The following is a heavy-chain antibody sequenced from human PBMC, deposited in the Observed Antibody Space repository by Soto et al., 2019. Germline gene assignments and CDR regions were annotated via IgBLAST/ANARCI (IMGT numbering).Heavy chain of an antibody. D-gene: IGHD6-13*01. J-gene: IGHJ6*02. Sequence: GASVKVSCKASGYTFTGYYMHWVRQAPGQGLEWMGWINPNSGGTNYAQKFQGWVTMTRDTSISTAYMELSRLRSDDTAVYYCARDSAVAAAASGNYYYYYGMDVWGRGTTVTVSS. CDR2: INPNSGGT. CDR3: ARDSAVAAAASGNYYYYYGMDV. CDR1: GYTFTGYY. V-gene: IGHV1-2*04.